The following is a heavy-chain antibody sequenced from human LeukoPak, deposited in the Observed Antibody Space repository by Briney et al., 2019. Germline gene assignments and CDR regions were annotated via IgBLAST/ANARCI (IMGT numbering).Heavy chain of an antibody. CDR2: IRSEAYGGTT. V-gene: IGHV3-49*03. CDR3: TRRYYDFWSGYLGPDY. CDR1: GFTFGDYA. J-gene: IGHJ4*02. D-gene: IGHD3-3*01. Sequence: GGSLRLSCTASGFTFGDYAMSWFRQAPGKGLEWVGFIRSEAYGGTTEYAASVKGRFTISRDDSKSIAYLQMNSLKTEDTAVYYCTRRYYDFWSGYLGPDYWGQGTLVTVSS.